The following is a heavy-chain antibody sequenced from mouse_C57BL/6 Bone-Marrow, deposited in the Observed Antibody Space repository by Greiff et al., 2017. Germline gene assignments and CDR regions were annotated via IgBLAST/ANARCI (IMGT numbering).Heavy chain of an antibody. CDR2: IHPNSGST. J-gene: IGHJ4*01. CDR3: ARASHYSNYVGAMDY. CDR1: GYTFTSYW. D-gene: IGHD2-5*01. V-gene: IGHV1-64*01. Sequence: QVQLQQPGAELVKPGASVTLSCTASGYTFTSYWMHWVKQRPGQGLEWIGMIHPNSGSTNYNEKFKSKATLTVDKSSSTAYMQLSSLTSEDSAVYYWARASHYSNYVGAMDYWGQGTSVTVSS.